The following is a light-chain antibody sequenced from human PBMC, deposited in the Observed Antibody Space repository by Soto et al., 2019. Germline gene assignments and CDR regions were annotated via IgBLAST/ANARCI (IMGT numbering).Light chain of an antibody. CDR2: LGS. CDR3: MQALQTPVT. Sequence: DIVMTQSPLSLPVTPGEPASISCRSSQSLLHSNGYNYLDWYLQKPGQSPQLLIYLGSNRASGVPDRFSGSGSGTDFTLEISRVEAEDVGVYYCMQALQTPVTFGGGTKVDIK. J-gene: IGKJ4*01. V-gene: IGKV2-28*01. CDR1: QSLLHSNGYNY.